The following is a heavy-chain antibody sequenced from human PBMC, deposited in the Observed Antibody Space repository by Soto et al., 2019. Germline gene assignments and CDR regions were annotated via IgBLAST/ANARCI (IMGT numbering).Heavy chain of an antibody. Sequence: QLHLVQSGAVVKKPGASVTVSCSASGYPVTAYYMHWVRQAPGRGLEWMGGINPATGAAKYTQTFRGRITMTTATSTSTMFMGLSGLKSEATAVFSCARGGGVGVAGSAAFDMWGQGTLVTVSS. CDR1: GYPVTAYY. D-gene: IGHD3-3*01. CDR2: INPATGAA. CDR3: ARGGGVGVAGSAAFDM. J-gene: IGHJ3*02. V-gene: IGHV1-2*02.